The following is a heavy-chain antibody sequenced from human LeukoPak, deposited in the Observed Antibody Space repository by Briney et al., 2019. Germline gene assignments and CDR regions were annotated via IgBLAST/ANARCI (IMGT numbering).Heavy chain of an antibody. J-gene: IGHJ4*02. CDR3: AADQVGATTKGSYYFDY. D-gene: IGHD1-26*01. CDR2: IVVGSGNT. Sequence: ASVKVSCKASGFTFTSSAVQWVRQARGQRLEWIGWIVVGSGNTNYAQKFQERVTITRDMSTSTAYMELSSLRSEDTAVYYCAADQVGATTKGSYYFDYWGQGTLVTVSS. CDR1: GFTFTSSA. V-gene: IGHV1-58*01.